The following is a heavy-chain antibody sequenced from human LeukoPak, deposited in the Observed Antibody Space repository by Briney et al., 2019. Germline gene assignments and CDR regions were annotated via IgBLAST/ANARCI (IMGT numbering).Heavy chain of an antibody. Sequence: ALPQTCSVSHDSYRTHYWHWLRPPGAKELAWIGYIYSIWCNNYSPSLRRLVTLTVDTSKKQVSLKMTSVTAADTAVYYCARDPTTVTRGFYVLGQGTMVTVSS. CDR1: HDSYRTHY. CDR2: IYSIWCN. CDR3: ARDPTTVTRGFYV. D-gene: IGHD4-17*01. V-gene: IGHV4-59*11. J-gene: IGHJ3*01.